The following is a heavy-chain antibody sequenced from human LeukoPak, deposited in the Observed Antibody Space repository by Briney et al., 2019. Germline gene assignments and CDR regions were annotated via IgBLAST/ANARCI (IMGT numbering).Heavy chain of an antibody. CDR3: ARGLYCSGGSCRNWFDP. V-gene: IGHV1-8*01. Sequence: GASVKVSCQASGYTFISYDINWVRQATGQGLEWMGWMNPNRGNTGYAQKLQGRVTMTRNTSISTAYMEMSSLRAEDTAVYYCARGLYCSGGSCRNWFDPWGQGTLVTVSS. J-gene: IGHJ5*02. D-gene: IGHD2-15*01. CDR1: GYTFISYD. CDR2: MNPNRGNT.